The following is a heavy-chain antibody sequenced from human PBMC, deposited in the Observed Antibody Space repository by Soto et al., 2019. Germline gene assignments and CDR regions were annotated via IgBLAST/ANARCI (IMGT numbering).Heavy chain of an antibody. Sequence: ASVKVSCKASGYTFTSYAMHWVRQAPGQRLEWMGWINAGNGNTKYSQKFQGRVTITRDTSASTAYMELSSLRSEDTAVYYCARSSGIQLSFSPYDMGVWGQGTTVTVSS. V-gene: IGHV1-3*01. CDR3: ARSSGIQLSFSPYDMGV. D-gene: IGHD5-18*01. J-gene: IGHJ6*02. CDR2: INAGNGNT. CDR1: GYTFTSYA.